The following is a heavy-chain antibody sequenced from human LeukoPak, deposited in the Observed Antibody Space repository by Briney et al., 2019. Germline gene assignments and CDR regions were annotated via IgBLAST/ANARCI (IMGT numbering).Heavy chain of an antibody. CDR2: ISGSGGST. D-gene: IGHD2-2*01. Sequence: GGSLRLSCAASGFTFSSYAMSWVRQAPGKGLEWVSAISGSGGSTYYADSVKGRFTISRDNSKNTLYLQMNSLRAEDTAVYYCAKDQYDFDIVVVPAAAFDYWGQGTLVTVSS. J-gene: IGHJ4*02. V-gene: IGHV3-23*01. CDR1: GFTFSSYA. CDR3: AKDQYDFDIVVVPAAAFDY.